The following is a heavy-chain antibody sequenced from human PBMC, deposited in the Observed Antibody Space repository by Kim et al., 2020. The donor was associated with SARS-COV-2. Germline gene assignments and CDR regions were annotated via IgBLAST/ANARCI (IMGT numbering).Heavy chain of an antibody. V-gene: IGHV3-30*18. Sequence: GGSLRLSCAASGITFSSYGMHWVRQAPGKGLEWVALISDGGSNKYYADSVKGRFTISRDNSKKTLYLQMNSLRAEDTAVYYCAKYRDTSGYYLPFFDYWGQGSLVTVSS. D-gene: IGHD3-22*01. CDR3: AKYRDTSGYYLPFFDY. CDR2: ISDGGSNK. J-gene: IGHJ4*02. CDR1: GITFSSYG.